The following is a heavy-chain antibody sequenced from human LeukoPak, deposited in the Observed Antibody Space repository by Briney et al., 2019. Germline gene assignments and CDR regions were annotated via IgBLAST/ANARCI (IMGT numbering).Heavy chain of an antibody. J-gene: IGHJ4*02. CDR2: IYHSGST. CDR3: ARGGGYYDSSGYWGPWDY. CDR1: GGSISSGDYY. V-gene: IGHV4-30-4*08. D-gene: IGHD3-22*01. Sequence: PSETLSLTCTVSGGSISSGDYYWSWIRQPPGKGLEWIGYIYHSGSTYYNPSLKSRVTISVDRSKNQFSLKLSSVTAADTAVYYCARGGGYYDSSGYWGPWDYWGQGTLVTVSS.